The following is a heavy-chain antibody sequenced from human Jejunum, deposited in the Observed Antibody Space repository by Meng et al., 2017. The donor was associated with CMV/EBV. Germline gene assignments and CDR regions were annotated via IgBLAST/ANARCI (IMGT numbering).Heavy chain of an antibody. V-gene: IGHV3-NL1*01. CDR3: AKSRGDFWSGYYHGMDV. J-gene: IGHJ6*02. D-gene: IGHD3-3*01. CDR2: ISGPGSTT. Sequence: FSSYWMHWVRQAPEKGLVWVSAISGPGSTTYYADSVKGRFTISRDNSKNTLYLQMNSLRGEDTAVYYCAKSRGDFWSGYYHGMDVWGQGTTVTVSS. CDR1: FSSYW.